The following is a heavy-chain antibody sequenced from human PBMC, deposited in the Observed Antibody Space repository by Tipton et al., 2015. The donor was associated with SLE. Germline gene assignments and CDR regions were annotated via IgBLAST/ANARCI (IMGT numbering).Heavy chain of an antibody. CDR1: GGSFSGYY. J-gene: IGHJ6*02. V-gene: IGHV4-34*01. Sequence: TLSLTCAVYGGSFSGYYWSWIRQPPGKGLEWIGEINHSGSTNYSPSLKSRVTMSVDKSKNHFSLKLTSVTAADTAVYYCARKESYYYGMDVWGQGATVTVSS. CDR2: INHSGST. D-gene: IGHD3-10*01. CDR3: ARKESYYYGMDV.